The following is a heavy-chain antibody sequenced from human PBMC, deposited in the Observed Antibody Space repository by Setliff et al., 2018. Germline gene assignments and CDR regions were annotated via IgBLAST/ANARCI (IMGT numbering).Heavy chain of an antibody. V-gene: IGHV3-23*01. CDR2: ISGSGGST. CDR3: AKETRITMIVVPHDAFDI. Sequence: VGSLRLSCAASGFTFSSYAMSWVRQAPGKGLEWVSAISGSGGSTYYADSVKGRFTISRDNSKNTLYLQMNSLRAEDTAVYYCAKETRITMIVVPHDAFDIWGQGTMVTVSS. CDR1: GFTFSSYA. D-gene: IGHD3-22*01. J-gene: IGHJ3*02.